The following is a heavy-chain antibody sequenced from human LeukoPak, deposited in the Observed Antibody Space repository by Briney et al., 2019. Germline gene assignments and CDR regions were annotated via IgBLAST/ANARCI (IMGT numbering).Heavy chain of an antibody. J-gene: IGHJ4*02. CDR1: GGSISSYY. CDR2: IYYSGTT. CDR3: ARGVYIAAAQYGY. Sequence: PSETVSLTCTVSGGSISSYYCSWIRQPPGEGLEWIGYIYYSGTTNYNPSLKSRVTISVDTSKNQFSLKLSSVTAADTAVYYCARGVYIAAAQYGYWGQGTLVTVSS. D-gene: IGHD6-13*01. V-gene: IGHV4-59*01.